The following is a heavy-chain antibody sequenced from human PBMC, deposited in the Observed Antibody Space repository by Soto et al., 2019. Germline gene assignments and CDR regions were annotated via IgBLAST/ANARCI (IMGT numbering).Heavy chain of an antibody. Sequence: QITLKESGPPLVKPTQTLTLTCTFSGCSLSTSGVGVGWIRQPPGKALEWLALIYWDDDKRYSPSLKSRLTITKDTSKNQVVLTMTNMDPVDTATYYCAHSYDYVWGSYRWDYWGQGTLVTVSS. CDR1: GCSLSTSGVG. J-gene: IGHJ4*02. CDR3: AHSYDYVWGSYRWDY. CDR2: IYWDDDK. V-gene: IGHV2-5*02. D-gene: IGHD3-16*02.